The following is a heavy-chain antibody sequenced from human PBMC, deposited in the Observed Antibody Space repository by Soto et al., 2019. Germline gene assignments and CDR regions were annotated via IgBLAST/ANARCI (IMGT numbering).Heavy chain of an antibody. J-gene: IGHJ5*02. CDR3: ARDRLGYCSSTSYCRSNNCIDP. Sequence: QVQLVQSGAEVKKPGSSVKVSCKASGGTFSSYAISWVRQAPGQGLEWMGGIIPIFGTANYAQKFQGRVTITADESTSTAYMELSSLRSEDTAVYYCARDRLGYCSSTSYCRSNNCIDPWGQGTLVTVSS. CDR2: IIPIFGTA. CDR1: GGTFSSYA. D-gene: IGHD2-2*01. V-gene: IGHV1-69*01.